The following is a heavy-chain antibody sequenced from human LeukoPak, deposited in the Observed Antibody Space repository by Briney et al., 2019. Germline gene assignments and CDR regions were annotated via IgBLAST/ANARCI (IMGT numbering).Heavy chain of an antibody. CDR1: GFIFSSYS. Sequence: PGGSLRLSCAASGFIFSSYSMNWVRQAPGKGLAWVSYIRSGTTIYYADSVKGRFTISRDNARNSLFLQMNSLRAEDTAVYYCARDYHYAFDIWGQGAMVAVSS. CDR2: IRSGTTI. D-gene: IGHD3-16*02. V-gene: IGHV3-48*01. J-gene: IGHJ3*02. CDR3: ARDYHYAFDI.